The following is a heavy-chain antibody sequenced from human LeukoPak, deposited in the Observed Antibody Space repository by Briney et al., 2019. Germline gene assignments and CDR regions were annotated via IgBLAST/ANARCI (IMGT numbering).Heavy chain of an antibody. Sequence: PSETLSLTCTVSGGSISSYYWSWIRQPAGKGLEWIGRIYTSGSTNYNPSLKSRVTMSVDTSKNQFSLKLSSVTAADTAVYYCARDLVRGWPYYYYYMDVWGKGTTVTISS. J-gene: IGHJ6*03. V-gene: IGHV4-4*07. D-gene: IGHD6-19*01. CDR3: ARDLVRGWPYYYYYMDV. CDR1: GGSISSYY. CDR2: IYTSGST.